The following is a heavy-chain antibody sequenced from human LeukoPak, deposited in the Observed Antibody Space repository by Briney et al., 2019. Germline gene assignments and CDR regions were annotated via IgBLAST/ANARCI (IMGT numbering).Heavy chain of an antibody. D-gene: IGHD2-2*01. Sequence: GGSLRLSCAASEFTFSSYAMSWVRQAPGKGLEWVSAISDSGGSTYYADSVKGRFTISRNNSKNTVYLQMNSLRAEDTAVYYCAKDRRACSSSSCYYRFDYWGQGTLVTVSS. V-gene: IGHV3-23*01. CDR3: AKDRRACSSSSCYYRFDY. CDR2: ISDSGGST. CDR1: EFTFSSYA. J-gene: IGHJ4*02.